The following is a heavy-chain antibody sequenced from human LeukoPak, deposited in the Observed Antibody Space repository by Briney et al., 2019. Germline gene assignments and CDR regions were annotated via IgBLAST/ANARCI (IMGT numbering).Heavy chain of an antibody. D-gene: IGHD6-13*01. J-gene: IGHJ4*02. Sequence: GGSLRLSCAASGFTFSNFGMHWVRQAPGEGLEWAAFISYDGSEEFYADSVKGRFTPSRDTSKNTLYLQMNSLRAEDTAVYYCARVTSGDYTSSWYDYWGQGTLVTVSS. CDR1: GFTFSNFG. V-gene: IGHV3-30*12. CDR2: ISYDGSEE. CDR3: ARVTSGDYTSSWYDY.